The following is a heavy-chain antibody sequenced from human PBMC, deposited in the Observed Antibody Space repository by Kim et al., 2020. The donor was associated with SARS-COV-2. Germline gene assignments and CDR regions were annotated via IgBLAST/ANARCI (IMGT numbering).Heavy chain of an antibody. CDR2: IIPIFGTA. CDR3: ARAPPYIYSGSYPYWYFDL. Sequence: SVKVSCKASGGTFSSYAISWVRQAPGQGLEWMGGIIPIFGTANYAQKFQGRVTITADESTSTAYMELSSLRSEDTAVYYCARAPPYIYSGSYPYWYFDLWGRGTLVTVSS. V-gene: IGHV1-69*13. J-gene: IGHJ2*01. D-gene: IGHD1-26*01. CDR1: GGTFSSYA.